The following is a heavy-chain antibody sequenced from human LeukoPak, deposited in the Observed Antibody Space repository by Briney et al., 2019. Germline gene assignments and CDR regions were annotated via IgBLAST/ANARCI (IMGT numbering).Heavy chain of an antibody. V-gene: IGHV4-4*07. CDR3: ARDQALATITWYYYMDV. D-gene: IGHD5-24*01. J-gene: IGHJ6*03. CDR2: IYTSGST. CDR1: GGSISSYY. Sequence: SETLSLTCTVSGGSISSYYWSWIRQPAGKGLEWIGRIYTSGSTNYNPSLKSRVTMSVDTSKNQFSLKLSSVTAADTAVYYCARDQALATITWYYYMDVWGKGTTVIVSS.